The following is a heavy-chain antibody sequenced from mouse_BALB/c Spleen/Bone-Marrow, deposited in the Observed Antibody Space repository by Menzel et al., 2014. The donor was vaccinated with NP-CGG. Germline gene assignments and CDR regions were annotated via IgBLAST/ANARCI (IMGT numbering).Heavy chain of an antibody. J-gene: IGHJ2*01. Sequence: VQLKQSGAELVRSGASVKLSCTASGFNIKDYYMYWVKQRPEQGLEWIGWIDPENGDTEYAPKFQGKATMTADTSSNTAYLQLFSLTSEDTAVYYCARTPRATFYFDYWGQGTTLTVSS. V-gene: IGHV14-4*02. CDR1: GFNIKDYY. D-gene: IGHD3-1*01. CDR2: IDPENGDT. CDR3: ARTPRATFYFDY.